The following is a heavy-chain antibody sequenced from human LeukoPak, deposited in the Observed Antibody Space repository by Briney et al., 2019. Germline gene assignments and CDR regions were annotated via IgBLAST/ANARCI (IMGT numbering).Heavy chain of an antibody. CDR2: MNPNSGNT. V-gene: IGHV1-8*01. Sequence: ASVKVSCKASGYTFTSYDINWVRQATGQGLEWMGWMNPNSGNTGYAQKFQGRVTMTRNTSISTAYMELSSLRSEDTAVYYRARRNVVVPAQRGYYGMDVWGQGTTVTVSS. D-gene: IGHD2-2*01. CDR1: GYTFTSYD. CDR3: ARRNVVVPAQRGYYGMDV. J-gene: IGHJ6*02.